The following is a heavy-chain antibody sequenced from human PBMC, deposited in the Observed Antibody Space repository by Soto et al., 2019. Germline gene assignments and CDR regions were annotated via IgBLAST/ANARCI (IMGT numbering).Heavy chain of an antibody. V-gene: IGHV1-18*01. CDR3: ARDWETTVTTHPDY. Sequence: QVQLVQSGAEVKKPGASVKVSCKASGYTFTSYGISWVRQAPGQGREWMGWISAYNGNTNYAQKLQGRVTMTTDTSTSTAYLELRSLTSDDTAVYYCARDWETTVTTHPDYWGQGTLVTVSS. CDR1: GYTFTSYG. CDR2: ISAYNGNT. D-gene: IGHD4-17*01. J-gene: IGHJ4*02.